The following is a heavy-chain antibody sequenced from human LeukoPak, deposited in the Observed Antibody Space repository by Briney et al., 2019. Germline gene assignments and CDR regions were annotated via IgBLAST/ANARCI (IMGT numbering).Heavy chain of an antibody. CDR2: ISGSGGRT. J-gene: IGHJ4*02. V-gene: IGHV3-23*01. Sequence: GGSLRLSCAASGFTFSSYAMSWVRQAPGKGLEWVSTISGSGGRTYYADSVKGRFTISRDNSNNTLSLQMTSLRAGDTAVYYCAKDHDTLVPAAQFDYWGQGTLVTVSS. CDR1: GFTFSSYA. CDR3: AKDHDTLVPAAQFDY. D-gene: IGHD2-2*01.